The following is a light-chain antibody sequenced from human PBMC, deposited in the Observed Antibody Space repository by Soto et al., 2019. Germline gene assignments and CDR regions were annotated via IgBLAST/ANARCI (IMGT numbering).Light chain of an antibody. CDR2: EVS. CDR3: SSHTSSSTVYV. J-gene: IGLJ1*01. Sequence: LTQPASVSGSPGQSITISCTGTSSDVGAYKYVSWYQQHPGQAPKLMIYEVSNRPSGVSNRFSGSKSGNTASLTISGLQAEDEADYYCSSHTSSSTVYVFGTGTKVTVL. CDR1: SSDVGAYKY. V-gene: IGLV2-14*01.